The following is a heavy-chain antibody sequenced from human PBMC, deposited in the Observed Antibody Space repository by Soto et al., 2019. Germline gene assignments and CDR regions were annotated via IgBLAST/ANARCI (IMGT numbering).Heavy chain of an antibody. J-gene: IGHJ6*02. V-gene: IGHV3-33*01. D-gene: IGHD6-19*01. Sequence: GESLKISCAASGFIFSNFGMHWVRQAPGKGLEWVAVIWYDGSNEYYADSVKGRFTISKDNSKNMLYLQMNSLRAEDTAVYYCARDDIPGITVATYGLDVWGQGTTVTVSS. CDR2: IWYDGSNE. CDR3: ARDDIPGITVATYGLDV. CDR1: GFIFSNFG.